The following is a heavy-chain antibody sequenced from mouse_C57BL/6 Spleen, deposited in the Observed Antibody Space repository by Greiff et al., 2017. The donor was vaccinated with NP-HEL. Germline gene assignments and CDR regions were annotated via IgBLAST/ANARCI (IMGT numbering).Heavy chain of an antibody. J-gene: IGHJ4*01. CDR3: ARSSGKPLDY. D-gene: IGHD1-1*01. CDR1: GYTFTSYW. CDR2: IYPSDSET. Sequence: VQLQQPGAELVRPGSSVKLSCKASGYTFTSYWMDWVKQRPGQGLEWIGNIYPSDSETHYNQKFKDKATLTVDKSSSTAYMQLSSLTSEDSAVYYCARSSGKPLDYWGQGTSVTVSS. V-gene: IGHV1-61*01.